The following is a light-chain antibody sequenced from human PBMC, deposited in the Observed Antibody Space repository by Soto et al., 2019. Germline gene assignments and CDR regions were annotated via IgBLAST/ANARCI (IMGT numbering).Light chain of an antibody. CDR2: DVS. CDR1: SSDVGAYNY. CDR3: CSYAGSYPYV. V-gene: IGLV2-11*01. Sequence: QSVLTQPRSVSGSPGQSVTISCTGTSSDVGAYNYVSWYQQHPGKAPKLMIYDVSKRPSGVPDRFSGSKSGNTASLTISGLQAEDEADYYCCSYAGSYPYVFGTGTKVT. J-gene: IGLJ1*01.